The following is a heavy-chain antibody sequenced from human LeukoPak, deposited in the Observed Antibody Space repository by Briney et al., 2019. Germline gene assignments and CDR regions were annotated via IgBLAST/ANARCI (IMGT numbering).Heavy chain of an antibody. J-gene: IGHJ4*02. V-gene: IGHV4-59*08. Sequence: SETLSLTCTVSGGSISSYYWSWIRQPPGKGLEWIGYIYYSGSTYYNPSLKSRVTISVDTSKNQFSLKLSSVTAADTAVYYCSRGFGEFVFDYWGQGTLVTVSS. CDR1: GGSISSYY. CDR2: IYYSGST. CDR3: SRGFGEFVFDY. D-gene: IGHD3-10*01.